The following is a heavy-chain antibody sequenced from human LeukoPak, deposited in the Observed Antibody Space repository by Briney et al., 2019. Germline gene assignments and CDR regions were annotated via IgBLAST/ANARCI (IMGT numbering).Heavy chain of an antibody. V-gene: IGHV5-51*01. CDR3: ASLNYYDSSGYFGVFDY. Sequence: GESLKICCKGSGYSFTSYWIGWVRQMPGKGLEWMGIIYPGDSDTRYSPSFQGQVTISADKSISTAYLQWSSLKASDTAMYYCASLNYYDSSGYFGVFDYWGQGTLVTVSS. D-gene: IGHD3-22*01. CDR1: GYSFTSYW. J-gene: IGHJ4*02. CDR2: IYPGDSDT.